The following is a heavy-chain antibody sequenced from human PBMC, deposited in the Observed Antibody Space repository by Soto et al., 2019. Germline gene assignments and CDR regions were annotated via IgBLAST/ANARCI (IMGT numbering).Heavy chain of an antibody. J-gene: IGHJ4*02. CDR3: ARGIRRSSSSRIFDY. CDR2: INHSGST. V-gene: IGHV4-34*01. CDR1: GGSFSGYY. Sequence: SETLSLTCAVYGGSFSGYYWSWIRQPPGKGLEWIGEINHSGSTNYNPSLKSRVTISVDTSKNQFSLKLSSVTAADTAVYYCARGIRRSSSSRIFDYWGQGTLVTVSS. D-gene: IGHD6-6*01.